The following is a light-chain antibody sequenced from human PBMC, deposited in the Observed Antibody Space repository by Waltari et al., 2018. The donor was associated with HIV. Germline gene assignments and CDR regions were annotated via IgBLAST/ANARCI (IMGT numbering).Light chain of an antibody. Sequence: QSAMTQPASVSGSPGQSITISCTGNSSDVGGDNYVSWYQQHPGKATNVMIYEFSNRPSGVSNRFSVSKSGNTASLTISGLQAEDEADYYCSSYTTTSTWVFGGGTKLTVL. CDR2: EFS. CDR1: SSDVGGDNY. J-gene: IGLJ3*02. CDR3: SSYTTTSTWV. V-gene: IGLV2-14*01.